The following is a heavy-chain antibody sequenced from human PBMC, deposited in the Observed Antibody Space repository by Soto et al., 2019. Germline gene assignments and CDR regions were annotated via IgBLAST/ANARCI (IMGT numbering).Heavy chain of an antibody. J-gene: IGHJ4*02. Sequence: QVQLVQSGAEVKRPGSSLKVSCKASGDTFNFYSINWVRQAPGLGLEWMGRVNPILSMSNYAQRFQGRVTMTAEKSTSTAYMELSGLRSEETAIYYCATSYGSGYRAFDFWGQGALVTVSS. V-gene: IGHV1-69*04. D-gene: IGHD3-10*01. CDR1: GDTFNFYS. CDR3: ATSYGSGYRAFDF. CDR2: VNPILSMS.